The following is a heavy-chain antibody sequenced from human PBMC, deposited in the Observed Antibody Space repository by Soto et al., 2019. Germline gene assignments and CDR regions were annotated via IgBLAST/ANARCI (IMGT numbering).Heavy chain of an antibody. Sequence: PGESAKISCKGSGYSFTTYWIGWVRRMPGKGLEWMGIIYPGDSDTRYSPSFQGQVTISADKSISTAYLQGSSLKASDTAMYYCARGYYDCRSGYYYYYYGMDVWGQGTTVTVSS. CDR3: ARGYYDCRSGYYYYYYGMDV. V-gene: IGHV5-51*01. D-gene: IGHD3-3*01. J-gene: IGHJ6*02. CDR1: GYSFTTYW. CDR2: IYPGDSDT.